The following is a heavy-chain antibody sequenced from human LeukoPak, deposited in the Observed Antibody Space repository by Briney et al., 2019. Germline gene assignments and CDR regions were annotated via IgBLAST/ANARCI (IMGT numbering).Heavy chain of an antibody. CDR1: GFTFSSYG. J-gene: IGHJ1*01. Sequence: GGSLRLSCAASGFTFSSYGMHWVRQAPGKGLEWVAVISYDGSNKYYADSVKGRFTISRDNSKNTLYLQMNSLRAEDTAVYYCAKGADSSGYYYAEYFRHWGQGTLVTVSS. CDR3: AKGADSSGYYYAEYFRH. D-gene: IGHD3-22*01. CDR2: ISYDGSNK. V-gene: IGHV3-30*18.